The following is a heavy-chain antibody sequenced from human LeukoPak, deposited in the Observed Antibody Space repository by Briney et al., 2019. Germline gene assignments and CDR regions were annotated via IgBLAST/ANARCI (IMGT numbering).Heavy chain of an antibody. Sequence: GGSLRLSCAASGFTFDDYAMHWVRQAPGKGLEWVSGISWNSGSIGYADSVKGRFTISRDNAKNSLYLQMNSLRAEDMALYYCAARRDGYNKDAFDIWGQGTMVTVSS. V-gene: IGHV3-9*03. CDR2: ISWNSGSI. D-gene: IGHD5-24*01. CDR1: GFTFDDYA. J-gene: IGHJ3*02. CDR3: AARRDGYNKDAFDI.